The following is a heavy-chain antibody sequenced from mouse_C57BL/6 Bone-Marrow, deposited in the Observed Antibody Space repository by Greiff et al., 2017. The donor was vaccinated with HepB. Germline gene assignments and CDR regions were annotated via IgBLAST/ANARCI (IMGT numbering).Heavy chain of an antibody. J-gene: IGHJ4*01. V-gene: IGHV1-69*01. CDR1: GYTFTSYW. CDR3: ARSYYGNYRYYAMDY. Sequence: QVQLQQPGAELVMPGASVKLSCKASGYTFTSYWMHWVKQRPGQGLEWIGEIDPSDSYTNYNQKFKGKSTLTVDKSSSTAYMQLSSLTSEDSAVYYCARSYYGNYRYYAMDYWGQGTSVTVSS. CDR2: IDPSDSYT. D-gene: IGHD2-1*01.